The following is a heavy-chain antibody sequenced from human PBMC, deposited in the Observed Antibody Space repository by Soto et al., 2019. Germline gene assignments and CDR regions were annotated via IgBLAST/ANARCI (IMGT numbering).Heavy chain of an antibody. V-gene: IGHV1-3*01. Sequence: ASVKVSCKASGYPFSNYAIHWVRQAPGQSLEWMGWINPGEINTRYSQKFQGRVTITSDRSANTAYMELSSLKSEDTAVYYCARILRGLTIFGGAHPLYYWGQGTRVTVSS. CDR1: GYPFSNYA. J-gene: IGHJ4*02. D-gene: IGHD3-3*01. CDR3: ARILRGLTIFGGAHPLYY. CDR2: INPGEINT.